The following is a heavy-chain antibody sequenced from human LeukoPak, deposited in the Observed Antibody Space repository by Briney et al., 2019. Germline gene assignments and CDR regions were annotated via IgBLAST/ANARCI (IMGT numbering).Heavy chain of an antibody. V-gene: IGHV4-38-2*02. J-gene: IGHJ3*02. Sequence: PSETLSLTCAVYGGSFSGYYWGWIRQPPGKGLEWIGSIYHSGSTYYNPSLKSRVTISVDTSKNQFSLKLSSVTAADTAVYYCARDHTVVTPPYAFDIWGQGTMVTVSS. CDR1: GGSFSGYY. CDR2: IYHSGST. CDR3: ARDHTVVTPPYAFDI. D-gene: IGHD4-23*01.